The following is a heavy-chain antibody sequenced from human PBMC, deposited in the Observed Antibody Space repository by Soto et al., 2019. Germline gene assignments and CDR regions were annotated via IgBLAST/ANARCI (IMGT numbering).Heavy chain of an antibody. D-gene: IGHD6-13*01. Sequence: SETLSLTCTVSGGSISSGGYYWSWIRQHPWKGLEWIGYIYYSGSTYYNPSLKSRVTISVDTSKNQFSLKLSSVTAADTAVYYCATYTSVAAAGTIGNSFDPWGQGTLVTVSS. CDR3: ATYTSVAAAGTIGNSFDP. J-gene: IGHJ5*02. CDR1: GGSISSGGYY. V-gene: IGHV4-31*03. CDR2: IYYSGST.